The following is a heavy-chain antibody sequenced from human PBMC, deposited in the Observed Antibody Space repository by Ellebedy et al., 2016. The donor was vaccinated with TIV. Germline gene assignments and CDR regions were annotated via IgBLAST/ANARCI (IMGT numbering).Heavy chain of an antibody. D-gene: IGHD2-15*01. CDR3: AREGGRGYGKIDD. J-gene: IGHJ4*02. CDR1: GYTFTSYT. Sequence: AASVTVSCKSSGYTFTSYTIHWVRQASGQGLEWMGWMNPNSGDTGYSLKFQGRVTMTTNRSVSTAYMELLSLASDDTAMYYCAREGGRGYGKIDDWGQGTLVTVSS. CDR2: MNPNSGDT. V-gene: IGHV1-8*01.